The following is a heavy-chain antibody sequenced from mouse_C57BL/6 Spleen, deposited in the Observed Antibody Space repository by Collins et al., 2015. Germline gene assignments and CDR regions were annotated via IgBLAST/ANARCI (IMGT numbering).Heavy chain of an antibody. Sequence: LVKTGASVKISCKASGYSFTGYYMHWVKQSHGKSLEWIGYISCYNGATSYNQKFKGKATFTVDTSSSTAYMQFNSLTSEDSAVYYCARGTDTLQGAMDYWGQGTSVTVSS. CDR2: ISCYNGAT. J-gene: IGHJ4*01. CDR1: GYSFTGYY. CDR3: ARGTDTLQGAMDY. V-gene: IGHV1S34*01. D-gene: IGHD1-1*01.